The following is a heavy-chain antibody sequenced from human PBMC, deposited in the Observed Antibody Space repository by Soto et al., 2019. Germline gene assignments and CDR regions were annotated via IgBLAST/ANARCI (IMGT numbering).Heavy chain of an antibody. J-gene: IGHJ6*02. CDR1: CDSISRINW. D-gene: IGHD2-2*01. Sequence: SSETLSLTCGVPCDSISRINWLSWVPQSPGKGLEWIGETSHSGDTNYNPSLQSRVILSLDKSKNQVSLKLTSVTAADTAVYFCGTMPIVVEPAPMDVWGPGTSVTVSS. V-gene: IGHV4-4*02. CDR3: GTMPIVVEPAPMDV. CDR2: TSHSGDT.